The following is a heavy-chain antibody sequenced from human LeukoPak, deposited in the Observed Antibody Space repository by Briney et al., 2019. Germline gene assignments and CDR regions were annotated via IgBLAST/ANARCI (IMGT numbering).Heavy chain of an antibody. D-gene: IGHD3-16*01. CDR2: IYYSGST. V-gene: IGHV4-31*03. CDR3: ARDAFYSLGGVITSTGSWFDP. CDR1: GGSISSGGYY. J-gene: IGHJ5*02. Sequence: PSETLSLTCTVSGGSISSGGYYWSWIRQHPGKGLEWIGYIYYSGSTYYNPSLKSRVTISVDTSKNQFSLKLSSVTAADTAVYYCARDAFYSLGGVITSTGSWFDPWGQGTLVTVSS.